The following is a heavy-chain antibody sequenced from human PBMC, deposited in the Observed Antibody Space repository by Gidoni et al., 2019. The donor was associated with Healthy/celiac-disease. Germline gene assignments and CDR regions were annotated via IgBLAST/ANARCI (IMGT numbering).Heavy chain of an antibody. CDR2: TYYRSKWYN. Sequence: AWNWIRQSPSRGLEWLGRTYYRSKWYNDYAVSVKSRITINPDTSKNQFSLQLNSVTPEDTAVYYCARGVSSSSRFDPWGQGTLVTVSS. D-gene: IGHD6-13*01. J-gene: IGHJ5*02. CDR1: A. V-gene: IGHV6-1*01. CDR3: ARGVSSSSRFDP.